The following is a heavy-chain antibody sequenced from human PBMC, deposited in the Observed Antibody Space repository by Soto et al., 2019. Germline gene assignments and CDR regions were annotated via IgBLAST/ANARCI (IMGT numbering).Heavy chain of an antibody. Sequence: PGGSLRLSCAASGLTFSSYGMHWVRQAPGKGLEWVAVIWYDGSNKYYADSVKGRFTISRDNSNKTLYLQMNSLRAEDTAVYYCASWKSVVRPAAIGPFDYWGQGTLVTVSS. V-gene: IGHV3-33*01. CDR3: ASWKSVVRPAAIGPFDY. CDR1: GLTFSSYG. D-gene: IGHD2-2*01. J-gene: IGHJ4*02. CDR2: IWYDGSNK.